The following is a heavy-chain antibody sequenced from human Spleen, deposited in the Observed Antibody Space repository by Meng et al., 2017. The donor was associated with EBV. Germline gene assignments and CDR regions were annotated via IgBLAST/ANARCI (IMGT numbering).Heavy chain of an antibody. Sequence: QSTWNESGPSLMKPTHPVTLTCDFSGFSLSTDGVAVGWIRQPPGKALEWLAVIYWDDDRRYNPSLKSRLTITKDTSKNQVVLTMANLDPVDTATYYCAHKREKLLYYFDSWGPGTLVTVSS. CDR1: GFSLSTDGVA. CDR2: IYWDDDR. CDR3: AHKREKLLYYFDS. V-gene: IGHV2-5*02. D-gene: IGHD3-10*01. J-gene: IGHJ4*02.